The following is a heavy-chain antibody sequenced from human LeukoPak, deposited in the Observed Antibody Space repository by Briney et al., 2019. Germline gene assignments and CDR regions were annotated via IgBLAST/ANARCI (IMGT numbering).Heavy chain of an antibody. Sequence: TGGSLRLSCATSGFAFSSYPMGWVRQAPGKGLEWVSAITGSGGSTYYADSVKGRFTISRDNSKNTLYLQMNSLRADDTAVYYCAKKTSYCAGDCYPYYFDHCGQGTLVTVSS. J-gene: IGHJ4*02. CDR3: AKKTSYCAGDCYPYYFDH. CDR2: ITGSGGST. CDR1: GFAFSSYP. V-gene: IGHV3-23*01. D-gene: IGHD2-21*02.